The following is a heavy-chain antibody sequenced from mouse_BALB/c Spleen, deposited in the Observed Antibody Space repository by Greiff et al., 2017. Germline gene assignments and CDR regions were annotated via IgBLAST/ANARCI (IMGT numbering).Heavy chain of an antibody. CDR2: ISSGGSYT. V-gene: IGHV5-9-3*01. CDR1: GFTFSSYA. Sequence: EVMLVESGGGLVKPGGSLKLSCAASGFTFSSYAMSWVRQTPEKRLEWVATISSGGSYTYYPDSVKGRFTISRDNAKNTLYLQMSSLRSEDTAMYYCARHPPGNTKAMDYWGQGTSVTVSS. CDR3: ARHPPGNTKAMDY. D-gene: IGHD1-1*01. J-gene: IGHJ4*01.